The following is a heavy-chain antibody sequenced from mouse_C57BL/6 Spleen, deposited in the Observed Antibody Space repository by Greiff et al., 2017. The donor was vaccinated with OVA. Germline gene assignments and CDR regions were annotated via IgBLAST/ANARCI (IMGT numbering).Heavy chain of an antibody. CDR2: INPNNGGT. J-gene: IGHJ3*01. D-gene: IGHD4-1*01. V-gene: IGHV1-18*01. Sequence: VQLKESGPELVKPGASVKIPCKASGYTFTDYNMDWVKQSHGKSLEWIGDINPNNGGTIYNQKFKGKATLTVDKSSSTAYMELRSLTSEDTAVYYCAITGTDWFAYWGQGTLVTVSA. CDR3: AITGTDWFAY. CDR1: GYTFTDYN.